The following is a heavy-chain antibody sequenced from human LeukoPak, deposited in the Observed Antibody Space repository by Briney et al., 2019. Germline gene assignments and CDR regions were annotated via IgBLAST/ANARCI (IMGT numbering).Heavy chain of an antibody. V-gene: IGHV7-4-1*02. Sequence: GASVKVSCKASGYTFTSYAMNWVRQAPGQGVEWMGWINTNTGNPTYAQGFTGRFVFSLDTSVSTAYLQISSLKAEDTAVYYCARYGYCSSTSCYGLYYYGMDVWGQGTTVTVSS. D-gene: IGHD2-2*01. CDR3: ARYGYCSSTSCYGLYYYGMDV. J-gene: IGHJ6*02. CDR2: INTNTGNP. CDR1: GYTFTSYA.